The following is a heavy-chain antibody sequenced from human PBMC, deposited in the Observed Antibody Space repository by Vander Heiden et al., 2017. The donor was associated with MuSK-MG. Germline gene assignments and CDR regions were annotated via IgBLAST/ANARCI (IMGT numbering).Heavy chain of an antibody. D-gene: IGHD2-15*01. J-gene: IGHJ3*02. Sequence: QVQLQESGPGLVKPSETLSLTCAVSGYSISSGYYWGWIRQPPGKGLEWIGSIYHSGSTYYNPSRKSRVTISVDTSKNQFSLKLSSVTAADTAVYYCARPLEDCWPGSAFDIWGQGTMVTVSS. CDR2: IYHSGST. CDR1: GYSISSGYY. CDR3: ARPLEDCWPGSAFDI. V-gene: IGHV4-38-2*01.